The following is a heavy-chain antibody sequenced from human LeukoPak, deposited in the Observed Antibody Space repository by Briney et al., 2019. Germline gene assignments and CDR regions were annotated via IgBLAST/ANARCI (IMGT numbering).Heavy chain of an antibody. V-gene: IGHV4-34*01. D-gene: IGHD5-18*01. Sequence: KSSETMSLTCAVYGGSFSGYYWSWIRQPLGKGLEWIGEINHSGSTNYNPSLKSRVTISVDASKNQFSLKLSSVTAADTAVYYCARGGGGYSYGFRIHGFDYWGQGTLVTVSS. CDR2: INHSGST. CDR3: ARGGGGYSYGFRIHGFDY. CDR1: GGSFSGYY. J-gene: IGHJ4*02.